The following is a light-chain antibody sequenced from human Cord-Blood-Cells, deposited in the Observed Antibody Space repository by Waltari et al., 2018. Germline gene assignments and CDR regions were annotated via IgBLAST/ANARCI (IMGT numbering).Light chain of an antibody. CDR1: SSDVGGYNY. Sequence: QSALTQPASVSGSPGQSITISCTGTSSDVGGYNYVSWYQQHPGKAPKLMIYDVSNRPSGFSNPFSGSKSGNTASLTISGLQAEDEADYYCSSYTSSSWVFGGGTKLTVL. CDR3: SSYTSSSWV. CDR2: DVS. J-gene: IGLJ3*02. V-gene: IGLV2-14*03.